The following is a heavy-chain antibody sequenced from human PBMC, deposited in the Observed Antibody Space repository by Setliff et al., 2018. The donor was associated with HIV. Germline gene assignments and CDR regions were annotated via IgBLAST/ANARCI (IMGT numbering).Heavy chain of an antibody. J-gene: IGHJ5*02. Sequence: PGGSLRLSCAASGFTFSSYTMNWVRQAPGKGLEWVSSISSSSSYINYADSVKGRFTISRDNAKNSLSLYMYSLSPEDTAVYYCARVLLRTNAVYGVVSNQFDPWGQGTLVTVSS. CDR1: GFTFSSYT. CDR3: ARVLLRTNAVYGVVSNQFDP. CDR2: ISSSSSYI. V-gene: IGHV3-21*01. D-gene: IGHD2-8*01.